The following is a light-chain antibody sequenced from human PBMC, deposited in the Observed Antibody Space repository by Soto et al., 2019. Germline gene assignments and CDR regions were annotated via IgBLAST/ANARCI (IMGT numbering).Light chain of an antibody. Sequence: DIQMTQSPSILSASLGDRVTITCRASQSVGDWLAWYQQKPVKAPKLLIFDASTLEAGVPSRFSGSGSGTEFTRTVSRLQPDDFATYYCQQYNTYSTFGQGTKVEIK. CDR3: QQYNTYST. CDR1: QSVGDW. CDR2: DAS. J-gene: IGKJ1*01. V-gene: IGKV1-5*01.